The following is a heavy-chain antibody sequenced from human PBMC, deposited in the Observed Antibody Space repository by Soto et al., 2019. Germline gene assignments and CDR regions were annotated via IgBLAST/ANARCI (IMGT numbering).Heavy chain of an antibody. CDR3: AKDQDREIAVDYGMDV. CDR1: GFTFSSYA. D-gene: IGHD6-19*01. J-gene: IGHJ6*02. Sequence: PGGSLRLSCAASGFTFSSYAMSWVRQAPGKGLEWVSAISGSGGSTYYADSVKGRFTISRDNSKNTLYLQMNSLRAEDTAVYYCAKDQDREIAVDYGMDVWGQGTTVTVSS. V-gene: IGHV3-23*01. CDR2: ISGSGGST.